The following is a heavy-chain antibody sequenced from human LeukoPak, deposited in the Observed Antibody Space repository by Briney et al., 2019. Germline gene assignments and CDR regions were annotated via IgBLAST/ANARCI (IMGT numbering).Heavy chain of an antibody. Sequence: GGSLRLSCAASGFSFADYGMSWVRQAPGKGLEWVAVTSYDGTNKYYADSVKGRFTISRDNSKNTLYLQMNSLTADDTAVYYCAKDSYGMDVWGQGTTVTVSS. V-gene: IGHV3-30*18. CDR1: GFSFADYG. CDR2: TSYDGTNK. J-gene: IGHJ6*02. CDR3: AKDSYGMDV.